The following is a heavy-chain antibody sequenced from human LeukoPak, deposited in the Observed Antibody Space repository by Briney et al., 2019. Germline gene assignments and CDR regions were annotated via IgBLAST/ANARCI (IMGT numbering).Heavy chain of an antibody. CDR3: AGSFDF. J-gene: IGHJ3*01. V-gene: IGHV3-69-1*01. CDR2: ISSSTTI. CDR1: GFTFSRYD. Sequence: PGGSLRQSCVASGFTFSRYDMNWVRQAPGKGLEWASYISSSTTIYYADSVKGRFTISRDNAKNSLYLQMNSLRDEDTAVYYCAGSFDFWGQGTMATVSS.